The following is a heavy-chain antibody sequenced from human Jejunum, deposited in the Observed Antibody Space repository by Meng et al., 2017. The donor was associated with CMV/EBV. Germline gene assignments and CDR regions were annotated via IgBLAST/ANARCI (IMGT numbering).Heavy chain of an antibody. Sequence: ASGFTFSSYAMHWVRQAPGKGLEWVAVIPFDGNNEHYADSVKGRFTISRDNSKNTLHLQVNSLRLEDTGVYYCARGTGSGSWLIDSWGQGTLVTVSS. V-gene: IGHV3-30*04. J-gene: IGHJ4*02. CDR2: IPFDGNNE. D-gene: IGHD6-13*01. CDR1: GFTFSSYA. CDR3: ARGTGSGSWLIDS.